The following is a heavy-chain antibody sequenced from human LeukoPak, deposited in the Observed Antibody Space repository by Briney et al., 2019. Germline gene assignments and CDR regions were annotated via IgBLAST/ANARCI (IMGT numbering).Heavy chain of an antibody. CDR3: ARASHGYNRPLDY. Sequence: SVSVSCTASGGTFSRYAISWVRQAPGQGREWMGGIIPIFGTANYAQTFQGRVTITKDEATSTAYMERSSLRCEGTAVYYCARASHGYNRPLDYWGQGTLVTVSS. V-gene: IGHV1-69*05. J-gene: IGHJ4*02. D-gene: IGHD5-24*01. CDR2: IIPIFGTA. CDR1: GGTFSRYA.